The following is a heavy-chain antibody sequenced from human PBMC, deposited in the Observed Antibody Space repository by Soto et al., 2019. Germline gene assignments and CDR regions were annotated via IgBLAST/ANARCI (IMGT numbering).Heavy chain of an antibody. Sequence: QVQLVESGGGVVQPGRSLRLSCAASGFTFSSYAMHWVRQAPGKGLEWVAVISYDGRNKYYADSVKGRFTISRDNSKNTLYLQMNSLRAEDTAVYYCASQWAAAGTINYWGQGTLVTVSS. CDR3: ASQWAAAGTINY. D-gene: IGHD6-13*01. CDR2: ISYDGRNK. V-gene: IGHV3-30*04. CDR1: GFTFSSYA. J-gene: IGHJ4*02.